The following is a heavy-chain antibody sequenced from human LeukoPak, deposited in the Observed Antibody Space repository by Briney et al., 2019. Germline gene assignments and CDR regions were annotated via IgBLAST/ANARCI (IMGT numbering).Heavy chain of an antibody. CDR3: ASSSWKKTFDY. CDR1: GGSITFYY. D-gene: IGHD1-1*01. J-gene: IGHJ4*02. Sequence: PSETLSLTCRVSGGSITFYYWNWIRKPAGKGLEWIGRIHTSGTTNYNPSLKSRVTMSIDTSQKKFSLNLTSVTAADTAVYYCASSSWKKTFDYWGQGALVTVSS. V-gene: IGHV4-4*07. CDR2: IHTSGTT.